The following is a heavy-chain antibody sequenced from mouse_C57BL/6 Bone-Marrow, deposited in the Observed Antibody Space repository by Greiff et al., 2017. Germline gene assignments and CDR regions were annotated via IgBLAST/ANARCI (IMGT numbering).Heavy chain of an antibody. J-gene: IGHJ1*03. CDR3: ASLFGWYFDV. D-gene: IGHD1-1*01. V-gene: IGHV1-81*01. Sequence: VKLVESGAELARPGASVKLSCKASGYTFTSYGISWVKQRTGQGLEWIGEIYPRSGNTYYNEKFKGKATLTADKSSSTAYMELRSLTSEDSAVYFCASLFGWYFDVWGTGTTVTVSS. CDR2: IYPRSGNT. CDR1: GYTFTSYG.